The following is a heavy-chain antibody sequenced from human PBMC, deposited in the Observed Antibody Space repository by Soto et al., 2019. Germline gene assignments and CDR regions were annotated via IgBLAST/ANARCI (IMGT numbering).Heavy chain of an antibody. CDR2: TWPGGRGE. J-gene: IGHJ4*02. V-gene: IGHV3-33*06. CDR1: GFAFSYHG. Sequence: QVQLVESGGGVVQPGTSLRLSCAASGFAFSYHGIHWVRQAPGKGLEWVAVTWPGGRGEYYADSVRGRFTISRDNSKTTVYLQMNSLRVEDTAVYYCAKDDDTSSHYSLLDFRGQGTLVTVSS. D-gene: IGHD3-22*01. CDR3: AKDDDTSSHYSLLDF.